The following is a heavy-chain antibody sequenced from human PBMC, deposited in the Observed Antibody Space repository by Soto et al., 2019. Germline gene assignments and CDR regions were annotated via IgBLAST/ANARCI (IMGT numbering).Heavy chain of an antibody. CDR1: GYSFTSYW. J-gene: IGHJ4*02. CDR2: IWPGDSDT. D-gene: IGHD5-12*01. CDR3: ARRRDGYIPDYFDY. Sequence: GQSLKISCKGSGYSFTSYWIGWVRQMPGKGLEWMGIIWPGDSDTTYSPSFQGQVTISADKSISTAYLQWSSLKASDTAMYYCARRRDGYIPDYFDYWGQGTLVTVSS. V-gene: IGHV5-51*01.